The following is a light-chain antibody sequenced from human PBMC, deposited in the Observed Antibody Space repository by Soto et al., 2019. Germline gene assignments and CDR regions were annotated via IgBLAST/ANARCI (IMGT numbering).Light chain of an antibody. J-gene: IGKJ5*01. Sequence: DIQVTQSQSSLFASVGDRVTITCKATQDINIYLNWYQQKPGKAPNLLIYDASNLEIGVPSRFSGSGSGTHFTFTISSLQTEDIGTYYCQQYDILPITFGRGTRLEIK. CDR1: QDINIY. V-gene: IGKV1-33*01. CDR3: QQYDILPIT. CDR2: DAS.